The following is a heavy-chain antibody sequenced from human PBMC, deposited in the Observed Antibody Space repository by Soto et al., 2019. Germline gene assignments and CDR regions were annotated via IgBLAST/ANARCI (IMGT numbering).Heavy chain of an antibody. Sequence: ASVKVSCKASGYTFTSYGIKWVRQAPGQGLEWMGWISAYNGNTNYAQKLQGRVTMTTDTSTSTAYMELRSVRSDDTAVYYCAREYDFWSGYDTPTWGMDVWGQGTTVTVSS. CDR2: ISAYNGNT. V-gene: IGHV1-18*04. J-gene: IGHJ6*02. CDR3: AREYDFWSGYDTPTWGMDV. CDR1: GYTFTSYG. D-gene: IGHD3-3*01.